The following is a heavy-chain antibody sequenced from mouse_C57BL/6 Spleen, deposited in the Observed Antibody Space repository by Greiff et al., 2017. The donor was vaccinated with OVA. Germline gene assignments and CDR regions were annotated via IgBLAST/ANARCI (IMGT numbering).Heavy chain of an antibody. J-gene: IGHJ2*01. V-gene: IGHV1-85*01. CDR1: GYTFTSYD. CDR2: IYPRDGST. D-gene: IGHD1-1*01. Sequence: QVQLQQSGPELVKPGASVKLSCKASGYTFTSYDINWVKQRPGQGLEWIGCIYPRDGSTKYNEKFKGKATLTVDTSSSTAYMELHSLTSEDSAVYFCARGPTVVEDYFDYWGQGTTLTVSS. CDR3: ARGPTVVEDYFDY.